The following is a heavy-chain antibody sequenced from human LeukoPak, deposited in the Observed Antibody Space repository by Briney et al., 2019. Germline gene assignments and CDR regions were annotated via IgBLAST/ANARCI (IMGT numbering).Heavy chain of an antibody. CDR3: AKGGWSSYFDY. V-gene: IGHV3-23*01. J-gene: IGHJ4*02. D-gene: IGHD6-19*01. CDR2: IGHGGGST. Sequence: GGSLRLSCAASGFTFSNYAMIWLRQAPGKGLEWVSVIGHGGGSTYYTDSVKGRFAISRDNSKNTLHLQMNSLRAEDTAVYYCAKGGWSSYFDYWGQGALVTVSS. CDR1: GFTFSNYA.